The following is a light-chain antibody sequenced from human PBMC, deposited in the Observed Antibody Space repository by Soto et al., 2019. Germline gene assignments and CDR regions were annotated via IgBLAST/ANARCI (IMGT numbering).Light chain of an antibody. CDR1: QSLLHSNGYNY. CDR2: EVS. Sequence: DIVLTQSPLSLPVTPGEPASISRRSSQSLLHSNGYNYLDWYLQKPGQSPQVLIYEVSTRVSGVPDRFSGSGSGTDFTLEISRVETDDVGIYYCMQSTQLPPTFGQGTRLEIK. V-gene: IGKV2D-29*02. CDR3: MQSTQLPPT. J-gene: IGKJ5*01.